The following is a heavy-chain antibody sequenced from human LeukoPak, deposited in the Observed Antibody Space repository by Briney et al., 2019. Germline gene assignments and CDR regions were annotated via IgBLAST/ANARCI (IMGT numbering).Heavy chain of an antibody. J-gene: IGHJ4*02. CDR1: GFSLSHAW. CDR3: TTSPQWLEN. D-gene: IGHD6-19*01. Sequence: GGSRRLSCAASGFSLSHAWMTWVRQAQGKGLEWIGRIQSETDGGTTDYAAPVKGRFTISRDDSKNMLYLQMNSLKNEDTAVYYCTTSPQWLENWGQGTLVTVSP. V-gene: IGHV3-15*01. CDR2: IQSETDGGTT.